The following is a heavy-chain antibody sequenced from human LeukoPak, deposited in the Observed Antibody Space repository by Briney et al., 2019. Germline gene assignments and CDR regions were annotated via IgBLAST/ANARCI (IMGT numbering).Heavy chain of an antibody. CDR2: VNYSGSST. CDR3: AWDDFGGTHDTFDV. V-gene: IGHV4-34*01. J-gene: IGHJ3*01. CDR1: GGSLSGYY. D-gene: IGHD4-23*01. Sequence: PSETLSLTCDVSGGSLSGYYWSCIRQSPRKGLGWIGEVNYSGSSTNYNPSFKSRVTVSVDTARNQFSLTLSSVTAADTAVYYCAWDDFGGTHDTFDVWGQGTVVTVSS.